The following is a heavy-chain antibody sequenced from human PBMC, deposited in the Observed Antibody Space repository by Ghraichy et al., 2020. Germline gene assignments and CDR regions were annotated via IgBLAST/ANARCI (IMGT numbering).Heavy chain of an antibody. Sequence: ASVKVSCKAFGYTLTSYDINWVRQATGQRLEWMGWMNPNSGNTGYAQKFQGRVTMTSNTSINTAYMELSSLTSEDTAVYYCARPGGPITIFGVIIDGVDAFDIWGQGTKVTVSS. CDR2: MNPNSGNT. J-gene: IGHJ3*02. CDR1: GYTLTSYD. D-gene: IGHD3-3*01. V-gene: IGHV1-8*01. CDR3: ARPGGPITIFGVIIDGVDAFDI.